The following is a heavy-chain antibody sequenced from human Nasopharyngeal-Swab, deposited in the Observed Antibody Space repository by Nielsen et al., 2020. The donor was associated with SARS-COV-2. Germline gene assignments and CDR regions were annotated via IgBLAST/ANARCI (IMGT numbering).Heavy chain of an antibody. V-gene: IGHV3-21*01. CDR1: GFAFRTHS. D-gene: IGHD3-16*01. Sequence: ETLSLTCAASGFAFRTHSMHWVRQAPGRGLEWVSFISSTGNYIYYADSVKGRFTISRDNAKKSLHLQMDSLRVEDTAVYYCARSEYYFDYWGQGSLVTVSS. J-gene: IGHJ4*02. CDR3: ARSEYYFDY. CDR2: ISSTGNYI.